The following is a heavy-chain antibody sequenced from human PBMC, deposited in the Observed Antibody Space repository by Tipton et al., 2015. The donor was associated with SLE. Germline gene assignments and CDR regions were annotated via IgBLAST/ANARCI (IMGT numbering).Heavy chain of an antibody. V-gene: IGHV4-61*02. CDR3: ARHQSFRGGSYDFWSGLYHFDF. Sequence: TLSLTCTVSGGSITSGTYYWSWIRQPAGKALEWIGRIYNSGSTNYNPSLKSRVTISVDTSKNQIFLRLISVTAADTAVYYCARHQSFRGGSYDFWSGLYHFDFWGRGTLVTVSS. CDR2: IYNSGST. CDR1: GGSITSGTYY. J-gene: IGHJ4*02. D-gene: IGHD3-3*01.